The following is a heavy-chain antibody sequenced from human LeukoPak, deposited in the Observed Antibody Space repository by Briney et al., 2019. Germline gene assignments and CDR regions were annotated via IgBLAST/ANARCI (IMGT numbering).Heavy chain of an antibody. V-gene: IGHV3-30*02. CDR1: GFTFSSYG. Sequence: PGGSLRLSCAASGFTFSSYGMHWVRQAPGKGLEWVAFIRYDGSNKYYADSVKGRFTISRDNSKNTLYLQMNSLRAEDTAVYYCAKDRVPMVRGVIPNWFDPWGQGTLVTVSS. CDR3: AKDRVPMVRGVIPNWFDP. D-gene: IGHD3-10*01. J-gene: IGHJ5*02. CDR2: IRYDGSNK.